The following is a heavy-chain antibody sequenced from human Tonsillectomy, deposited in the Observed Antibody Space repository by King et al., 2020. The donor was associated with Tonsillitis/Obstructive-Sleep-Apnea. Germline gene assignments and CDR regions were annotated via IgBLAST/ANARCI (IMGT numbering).Heavy chain of an antibody. CDR2: ISTNGGST. CDR3: VRDRGRQQLNFDY. J-gene: IGHJ4*02. Sequence: QLVQSGGGLVQPGGSLRLSCSASGFTFSSYAMHWVRQAPGKGLEYVSSISTNGGSTYYADSVKGGFTISRDDSKNTLHLQMSSLRADDTAVYYCVRDRGRQQLNFDYWGQGTLVTVSS. V-gene: IGHV3-64D*06. CDR1: GFTFSSYA. D-gene: IGHD3-10*01.